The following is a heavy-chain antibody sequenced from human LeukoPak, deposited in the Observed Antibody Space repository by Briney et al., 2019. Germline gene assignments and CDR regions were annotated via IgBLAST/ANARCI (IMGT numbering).Heavy chain of an antibody. J-gene: IGHJ6*02. D-gene: IGHD3-16*02. CDR1: GFTFSNAW. CDR3: ARDRTYDYVWGSYRGEGMDV. CDR2: ISGSGSAI. V-gene: IGHV3-11*01. Sequence: GGSLRLSCVGSGFTFSNAWMTWIRQAPGKGLESVSYISGSGSAIYYADSVKGRFTISRDNAKNSLYLQMNSLRAEDTAVYHCARDRTYDYVWGSYRGEGMDVWGQGTTVTVSS.